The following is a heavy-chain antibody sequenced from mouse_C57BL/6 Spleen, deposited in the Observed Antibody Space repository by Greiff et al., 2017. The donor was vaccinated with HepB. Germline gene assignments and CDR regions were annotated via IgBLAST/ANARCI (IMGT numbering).Heavy chain of an antibody. CDR2: IYPSDSET. CDR3: ARLGAPYYFDY. V-gene: IGHV1-61*01. CDR1: GYTFTSYW. J-gene: IGHJ2*01. Sequence: QVQLQQPGAELVRPGSSVKLSCKASGYTFTSYWMDWVKQRPGQGLEWIGNIYPSDSETHYNQKFKDKATLTVDKSSSTAYMQLSSLTSEDSAVYYCARLGAPYYFDYWGQGTTLTVSS.